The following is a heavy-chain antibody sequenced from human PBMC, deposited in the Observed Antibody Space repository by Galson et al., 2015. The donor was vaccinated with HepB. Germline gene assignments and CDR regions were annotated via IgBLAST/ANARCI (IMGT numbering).Heavy chain of an antibody. CDR1: GGSISSGSYY. V-gene: IGHV4-61*02. CDR2: IYTSGST. Sequence: TLSLTCTVSGGSISSGSYYWSWIRQPAGKGLEWIGRIYTSGSTNYNPSLKSRVTMSVDTSKNQFSLKLSSVTAADTAVYYCARSITISPVVESYMDVWGKGTTVTVSS. CDR3: ARSITISPVVESYMDV. J-gene: IGHJ6*03. D-gene: IGHD3-3*01.